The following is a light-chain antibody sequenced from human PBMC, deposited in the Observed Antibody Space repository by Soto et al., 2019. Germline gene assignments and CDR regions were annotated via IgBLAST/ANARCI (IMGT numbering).Light chain of an antibody. Sequence: DIQMTQSPSSLSASVGDRVTITCRASQGISSLLAWYQQKPGTAPKFLIYPTPGLQSGVPSRFSGSGSGTDFTLTISSLQPEDFATYYCQQFRSFPSTFGQGTRLEI. J-gene: IGKJ5*01. V-gene: IGKV1-12*01. CDR3: QQFRSFPST. CDR1: QGISSL. CDR2: PTP.